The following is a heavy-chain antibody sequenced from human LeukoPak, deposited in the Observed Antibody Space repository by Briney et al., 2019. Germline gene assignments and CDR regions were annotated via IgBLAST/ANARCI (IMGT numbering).Heavy chain of an antibody. CDR1: GYSISSGYY. V-gene: IGHV4-38-2*02. J-gene: IGHJ1*01. CDR2: IYHSGST. D-gene: IGHD3-22*01. CDR3: ASGAITMIVVVPAYFQH. Sequence: SETLSLTCTVSGYSISSGYYWGWIRQPPGKGLEWIGSIYHSGSTYYNPSLKSRVTISVDTSKNQFSLKLSSVTAADTAVYYCASGAITMIVVVPAYFQHWGQGTLVTVSS.